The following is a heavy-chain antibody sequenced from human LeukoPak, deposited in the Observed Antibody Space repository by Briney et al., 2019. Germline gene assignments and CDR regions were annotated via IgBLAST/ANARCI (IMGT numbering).Heavy chain of an antibody. J-gene: IGHJ4*02. CDR1: GFTFSSYP. CDR2: ISGSGGST. D-gene: IGHD3-16*02. CDR3: AKDRAIMITFGGVIASEFDY. V-gene: IGHV3-23*01. Sequence: PGGSLRLSCAASGFTFSSYPMSWVRQAPGKGLEWVSAISGSGGSTYYADSVKGRFTISRDNSKNTLYLQMNSLRAEDTAVYYCAKDRAIMITFGGVIASEFDYWGQGTLVTVSS.